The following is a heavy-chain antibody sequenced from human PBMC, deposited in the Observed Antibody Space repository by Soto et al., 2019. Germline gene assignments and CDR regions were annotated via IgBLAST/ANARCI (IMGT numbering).Heavy chain of an antibody. D-gene: IGHD2-8*01. CDR3: ARHIYCTNGVCYSDY. V-gene: IGHV4-31*03. J-gene: IGHJ4*02. CDR2: IYYSGST. CDR1: VGSISSCGYY. Sequence: SETLSLTCTVSVGSISSCGYYWSWIRQHPGKGLEWIGYIYYSGSTYYNPSLKSRVTISVDTSKNQFSLKLSSVTAADTAVYYCARHIYCTNGVCYSDYWGQGTLVTV.